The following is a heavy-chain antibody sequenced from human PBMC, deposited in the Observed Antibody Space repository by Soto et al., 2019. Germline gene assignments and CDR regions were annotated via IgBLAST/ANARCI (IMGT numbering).Heavy chain of an antibody. CDR3: ARGIEGWYQGRYYYGMDV. J-gene: IGHJ6*02. Sequence: QVQLQESGPGLVKPSETLSLTCTVSGGSVSSGSYYWSWIRQPPGKGLEWIGYIYYSGSTNYNPPPTSRVTISVDTSKNQSSLKLSSVTAADTAVYYCARGIEGWYQGRYYYGMDVWGQGTTVTVSS. CDR1: GGSVSSGSYY. V-gene: IGHV4-61*01. D-gene: IGHD6-19*01. CDR2: IYYSGST.